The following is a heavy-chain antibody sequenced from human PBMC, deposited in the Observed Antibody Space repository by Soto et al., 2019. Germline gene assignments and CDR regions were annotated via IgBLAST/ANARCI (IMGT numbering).Heavy chain of an antibody. D-gene: IGHD6-19*01. CDR3: ARDRGIAVAGIRPPKIENTWFDP. Sequence: GGSLRLSCAASGFTFSDYYMSWIRQAPGKGLEWVSYISSSGSTIYYADSVKGRFTISRDNAKNSLYLQMNSLRAEDTAVYYCARDRGIAVAGIRPPKIENTWFDPWGQGTLVTVSS. CDR1: GFTFSDYY. CDR2: ISSSGSTI. V-gene: IGHV3-11*01. J-gene: IGHJ5*02.